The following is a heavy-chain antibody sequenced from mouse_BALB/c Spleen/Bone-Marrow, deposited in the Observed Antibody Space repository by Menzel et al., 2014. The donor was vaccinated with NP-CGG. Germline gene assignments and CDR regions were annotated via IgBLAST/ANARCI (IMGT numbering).Heavy chain of an antibody. CDR2: IDPAHPYN. CDR3: ASLTGAFDY. D-gene: IGHD4-1*01. V-gene: IGHV14-3*02. Sequence: EVQLQQSAAELVKPGASVKLSCTASGFNIKDTYIHRVKQGPDQRLEWIGRIDPAHPYNKYAPKFQGRATITADTSSNTAYLQVSSLTSEDTAGYCCASLTGAFDYWGQGTTLTVSS. J-gene: IGHJ2*01. CDR1: GFNIKDTY.